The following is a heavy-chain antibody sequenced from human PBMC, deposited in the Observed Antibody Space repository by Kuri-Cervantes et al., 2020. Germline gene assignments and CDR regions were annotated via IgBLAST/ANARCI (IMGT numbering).Heavy chain of an antibody. CDR3: ARIVGALHAFDI. Sequence: ESLKISCAASGFTFDDYAMHWIRQPAGKGLEWIGRIYTSGSTNYNPSLKSRVTMSVDTSKNQFSLKLSSVTAADTAVYYCARIVGALHAFDIWGQGTTVTVSS. V-gene: IGHV4-4*07. J-gene: IGHJ3*02. CDR1: GFTFDDYA. D-gene: IGHD1-26*01. CDR2: IYTSGST.